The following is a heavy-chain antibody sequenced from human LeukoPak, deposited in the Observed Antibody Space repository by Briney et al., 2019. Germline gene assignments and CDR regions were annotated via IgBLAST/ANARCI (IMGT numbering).Heavy chain of an antibody. D-gene: IGHD1-26*01. V-gene: IGHV1-2*02. CDR3: ARDPYSGSPFDY. CDR1: AYTFTNYH. J-gene: IGHJ4*02. Sequence: ASVKVSCKASAYTFTNYHIHWVRQAPGQGLEWMGWINPDSGGTKYAQKFEGRVAMTRDTSISTAYMEVTRLSSDDTAVYFCARDPYSGSPFDYWGQGTLVTVSS. CDR2: INPDSGGT.